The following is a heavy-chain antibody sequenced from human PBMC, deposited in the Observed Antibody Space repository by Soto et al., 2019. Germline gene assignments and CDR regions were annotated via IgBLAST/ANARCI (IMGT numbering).Heavy chain of an antibody. D-gene: IGHD4-17*01. Sequence: PGGSLRLSCVGSGLTFTRYAMSWVRQAPGKGLEWVSTISGNGGTTYHADSVKGRFTISRDNSKNTLYLQMNSLRAEDTAVYYCANFPLYDYGYDEDYWGQGTLVTVSS. V-gene: IGHV3-23*01. CDR1: GLTFTRYA. CDR3: ANFPLYDYGYDEDY. CDR2: ISGNGGTT. J-gene: IGHJ4*02.